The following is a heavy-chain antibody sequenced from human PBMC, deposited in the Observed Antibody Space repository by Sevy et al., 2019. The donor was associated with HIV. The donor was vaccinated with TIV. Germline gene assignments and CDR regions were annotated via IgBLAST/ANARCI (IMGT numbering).Heavy chain of an antibody. V-gene: IGHV1-46*01. D-gene: IGHD3-10*01. CDR1: GYTFTSYY. CDR2: INPSGGST. J-gene: IGHJ4*02. Sequence: ASVKVSCKASGYTFTSYYMHWVRQAPGQGLEWMGIINPSGGSTSYAQKFQGRVTMTRDTSTSTVYMERSSLRSEDTAVYYCARGLGMYYYGSGSYLGYFDYWGQGTLVTVSS. CDR3: ARGLGMYYYGSGSYLGYFDY.